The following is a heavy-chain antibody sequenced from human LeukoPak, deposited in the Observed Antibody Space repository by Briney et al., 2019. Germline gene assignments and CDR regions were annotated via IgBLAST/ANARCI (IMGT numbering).Heavy chain of an antibody. J-gene: IGHJ4*02. CDR1: GFTFNSYG. Sequence: GRPLRLPCAASGFTFNSYGMHWVRQAPGKGLVWVVVIWYDGSNKYYADSVKGRFTISRDNSKNTLYLQMNSLRAEDTAVYYCAKDTYYYDSSGYYLVWGQGTLVTVSS. V-gene: IGHV3-33*06. D-gene: IGHD3-22*01. CDR2: IWYDGSNK. CDR3: AKDTYYYDSSGYYLV.